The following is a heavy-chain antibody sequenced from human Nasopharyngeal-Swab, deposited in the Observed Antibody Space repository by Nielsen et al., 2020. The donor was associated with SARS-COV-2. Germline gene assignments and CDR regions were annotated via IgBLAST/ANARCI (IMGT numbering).Heavy chain of an antibody. Sequence: GESLKISCAASGFTFNNYGMHWVRQAPGKGLEWVAVIWYGGSEKHYADSVRGRFTISRDNPKNTLYLQMNSLRDEDTAIYYCGKDRYYDSSGFDYWGQGTLVSVSS. CDR3: GKDRYYDSSGFDY. CDR1: GFTFNNYG. CDR2: IWYGGSEK. V-gene: IGHV3-33*06. J-gene: IGHJ4*02. D-gene: IGHD3-22*01.